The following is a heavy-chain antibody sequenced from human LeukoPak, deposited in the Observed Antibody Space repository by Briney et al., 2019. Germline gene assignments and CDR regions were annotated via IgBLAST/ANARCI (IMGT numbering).Heavy chain of an antibody. D-gene: IGHD6-19*01. CDR3: AKKEVAGTTPAFDY. Sequence: GGSLRLSCAASGFTFTDAWMSWVRQAPGKGLEWVGRIKSKTDGGTTDYASPVKGRFIISRDDSKNTLYLQMNSLRAEDTAVYYCAKKEVAGTTPAFDYWGQGTLVTVSS. V-gene: IGHV3-15*01. J-gene: IGHJ4*02. CDR2: IKSKTDGGTT. CDR1: GFTFTDAW.